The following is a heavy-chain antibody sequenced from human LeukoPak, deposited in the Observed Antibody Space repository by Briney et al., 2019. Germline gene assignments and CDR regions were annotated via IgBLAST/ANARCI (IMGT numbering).Heavy chain of an antibody. J-gene: IGHJ6*03. CDR1: GGSFSGYY. CDR3: ARGPDYCSSTSCYDGYYYYYYMDV. CDR2: INHSGST. D-gene: IGHD2-2*01. Sequence: SETLSLTCAVYGGSFSGYYWSWIRQPPGKGLEWIGEINHSGSTNYNPSFKSRVTISVDTSKNQFSLKLSSVTAADTAVYYCARGPDYCSSTSCYDGYYYYYYMDVWGKGTTVTVSS. V-gene: IGHV4-34*01.